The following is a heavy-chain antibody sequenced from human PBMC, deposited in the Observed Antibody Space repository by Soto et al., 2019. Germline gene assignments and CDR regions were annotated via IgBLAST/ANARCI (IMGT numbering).Heavy chain of an antibody. CDR2: ISYDGSDK. V-gene: IGHV3-30*18. CDR3: VKDRVPGAYGNYYGMDV. CDR1: GFTFNNSG. J-gene: IGHJ6*02. D-gene: IGHD5-12*01. Sequence: SLRLSCRVSGFTFNNSGMHWARQAPGKGLEWMAVISYDGSDKYYADSVKGRVIISGDNSKNTLNLEMNSLRAEDTAIYYCVKDRVPGAYGNYYGMDVWGQGTTVTVSS.